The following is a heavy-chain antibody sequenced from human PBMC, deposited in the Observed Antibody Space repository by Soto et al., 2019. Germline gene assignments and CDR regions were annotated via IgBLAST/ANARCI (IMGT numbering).Heavy chain of an antibody. J-gene: IGHJ4*02. CDR2: FRSSGDGGTT. CDR1: GFTFSSYS. D-gene: IGHD3-10*01. Sequence: GGSLRLSCAASGFTFSSYSMSWVRQAPGKGLEWVSGFRSSGDGGTTYYADSVKGRFTISRDNSKNTLFLQMNSLRAEDTAIYYCAKKVNSGPGSQYFDYWGQGTLVTVSS. V-gene: IGHV3-23*01. CDR3: AKKVNSGPGSQYFDY.